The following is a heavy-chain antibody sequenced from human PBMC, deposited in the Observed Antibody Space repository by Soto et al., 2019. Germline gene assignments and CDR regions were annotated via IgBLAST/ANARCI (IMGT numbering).Heavy chain of an antibody. CDR3: AKLHREGYSTAFFHH. CDR2: ISGSGGGT. V-gene: IGHV3-23*01. J-gene: IGHJ4*02. Sequence: GGSLRLSCAASEFTFSTYAMSWVRQAPGKGLEWVSGISGSGGGTYYADSVKGRFTISRDNSKNTVYLQMNSLRAEDTAVYYCAKLHREGYSTAFFHHWGQGTLVTVSS. CDR1: EFTFSTYA. D-gene: IGHD4-4*01.